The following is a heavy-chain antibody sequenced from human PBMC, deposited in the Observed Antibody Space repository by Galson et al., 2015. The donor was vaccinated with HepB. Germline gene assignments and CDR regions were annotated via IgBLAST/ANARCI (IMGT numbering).Heavy chain of an antibody. V-gene: IGHV3-23*01. J-gene: IGHJ4*02. CDR1: GFTFASYA. CDR3: AKRDAANIALTGPGQLDY. D-gene: IGHD6-19*01. Sequence: SLRLSCAASGFTFASYAMSWVRHAPGKGLEWVSSVGGSDDQTHYADSVRGRFTMSRDRSKNTLYLQMNSLRAEDTGVYYCAKRDAANIALTGPGQLDYWGQGTLVTVSS. CDR2: VGGSDDQT.